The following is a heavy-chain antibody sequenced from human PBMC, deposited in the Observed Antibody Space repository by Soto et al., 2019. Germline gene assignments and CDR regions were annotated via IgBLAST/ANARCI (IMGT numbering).Heavy chain of an antibody. CDR1: GGSISSYY. Sequence: QVQLQASGPGLVKPSETLSLTCTVSGGSISSYYWSWIRQPPGKGLEWIGSIYYSGSTNYNPSLKSRVTISVDTSKNQFSLKLSSVTAADTAVYYCARHTQLPRAHYYYGMDVWGQGTTVTVSS. CDR2: IYYSGST. CDR3: ARHTQLPRAHYYYGMDV. J-gene: IGHJ6*02. V-gene: IGHV4-59*08. D-gene: IGHD1-26*01.